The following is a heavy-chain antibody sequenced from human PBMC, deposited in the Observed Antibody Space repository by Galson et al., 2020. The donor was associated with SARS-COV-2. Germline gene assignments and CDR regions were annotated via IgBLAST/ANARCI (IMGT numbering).Heavy chain of an antibody. Sequence: GGSLSLSCVASGFTFRNYYMNWVRQAPGKGLEWVASMKPDGSKKYYVDSVMGRFTISRDNTKSSLYLQMNSLRAEDTAVYYCARVRVWLQFDGWGQGTLVTVSS. D-gene: IGHD5-12*01. V-gene: IGHV3-7*03. CDR3: ARVRVWLQFDG. CDR1: GFTFRNYY. J-gene: IGHJ4*02. CDR2: MKPDGSKK.